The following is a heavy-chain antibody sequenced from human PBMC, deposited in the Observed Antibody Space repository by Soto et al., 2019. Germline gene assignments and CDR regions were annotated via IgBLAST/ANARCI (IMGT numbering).Heavy chain of an antibody. D-gene: IGHD6-6*01. CDR3: ARGRGIAARRNNWFDP. J-gene: IGHJ5*02. V-gene: IGHV4-4*02. Sequence: QVQLQESGPGLVKPSGTLSLTCAVSGGSISSSNWWSWVRQPPGKGLEWIGEIYHSGSTNYNPSLKSRVHISLDKYKNHFSLKLSSVTAADPAVYYCARGRGIAARRNNWFDPWGQGTLVTVSS. CDR2: IYHSGST. CDR1: GGSISSSNW.